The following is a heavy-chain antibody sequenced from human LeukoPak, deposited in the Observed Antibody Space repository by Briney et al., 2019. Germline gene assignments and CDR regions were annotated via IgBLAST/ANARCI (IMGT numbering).Heavy chain of an antibody. CDR2: INSDGIST. CDR1: GFTFSSYW. V-gene: IGHV3-74*01. J-gene: IGHJ3*02. D-gene: IGHD2-15*01. Sequence: GGSLRLSCAASGFTFSSYWMHWVRQAPGKGLVWVSHINSDGISTGYVDSVKGRFIISRGNAKNTLYLQMNSLRAEDTAVYYCARGYCSGGSCYKLNACDIWGQGTMVTVSS. CDR3: ARGYCSGGSCYKLNACDI.